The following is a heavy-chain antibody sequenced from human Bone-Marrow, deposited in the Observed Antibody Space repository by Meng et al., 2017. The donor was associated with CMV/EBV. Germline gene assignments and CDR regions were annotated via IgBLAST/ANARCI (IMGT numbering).Heavy chain of an antibody. D-gene: IGHD6-19*01. Sequence: SVKVSCKASGGTFSSYTISWVRQAPGQGLEWMGRIIPILGIANYAQKFQGRVTITADKSTSTAYMELSSLRSEDTAVYYCARAISIAVAGAFDIWGQGTMVTV. CDR2: IIPILGIA. J-gene: IGHJ3*02. CDR1: GGTFSSYT. CDR3: ARAISIAVAGAFDI. V-gene: IGHV1-69*02.